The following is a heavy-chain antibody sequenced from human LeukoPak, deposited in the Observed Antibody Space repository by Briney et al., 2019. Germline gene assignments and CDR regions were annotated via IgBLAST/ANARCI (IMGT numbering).Heavy chain of an antibody. D-gene: IGHD2-21*02. Sequence: SGGSLRLSCAASGFTFSDYYMSWIRQAPGKGLEWVSYISSSGSTIYYADSVKGRFTISRDNAKNSLYLQMNSLRAEDTAVYYCARLPTQGTSAYCGGDCYWGYYGMDVWGQGTTVTVSS. J-gene: IGHJ6*02. CDR3: ARLPTQGTSAYCGGDCYWGYYGMDV. CDR2: ISSSGSTI. V-gene: IGHV3-11*01. CDR1: GFTFSDYY.